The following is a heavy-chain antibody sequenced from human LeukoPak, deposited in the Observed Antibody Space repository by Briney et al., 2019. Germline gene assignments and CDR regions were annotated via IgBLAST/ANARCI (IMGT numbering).Heavy chain of an antibody. J-gene: IGHJ6*04. CDR2: IYPGDSDT. CDR3: ARPDAAGPNGYYYGMDV. CDR1: GYSFTSYW. Sequence: GESLKIPCKGSGYSFTSYWIGWVRQMPGKGLEWMGIIYPGDSDTRYSPSFQGQVTISADKSISTAYLQWSSLKASDTAMYYCARPDAAGPNGYYYGMDVWGEGTTVTVSS. V-gene: IGHV5-51*01. D-gene: IGHD6-13*01.